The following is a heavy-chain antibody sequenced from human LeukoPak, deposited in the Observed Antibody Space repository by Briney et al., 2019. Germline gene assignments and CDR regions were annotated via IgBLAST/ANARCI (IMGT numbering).Heavy chain of an antibody. CDR2: ISDDGSNK. CDR3: AKVDYTGSYMHAFDI. Sequence: GGSLRLSCAASTFTFSNYGMHWVRQAPGKGLEWVAVISDDGSNKEYADSVRGRFTISRDNSKNTLYLQMNSLRADDTAVYNCAKVDYTGSYMHAFDIWGQGTMVTVSS. D-gene: IGHD1-26*01. J-gene: IGHJ3*02. V-gene: IGHV3-30*18. CDR1: TFTFSNYG.